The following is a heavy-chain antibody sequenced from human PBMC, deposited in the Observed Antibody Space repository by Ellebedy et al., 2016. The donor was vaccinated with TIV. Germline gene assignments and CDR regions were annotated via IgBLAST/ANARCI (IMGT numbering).Heavy chain of an antibody. D-gene: IGHD1-14*01. Sequence: PGGSLRLSCAASGFTFSSYAMTWVPQAPGKGLAWVSAISGSDGSTSYADSVKGRFTISRDNSKNTLYLQMNSLRAEDTAVYYCAKDPKPVGHYYGWDVWGQGTTVTVSS. CDR3: AKDPKPVGHYYGWDV. CDR2: ISGSDGST. J-gene: IGHJ6*02. CDR1: GFTFSSYA. V-gene: IGHV3-23*01.